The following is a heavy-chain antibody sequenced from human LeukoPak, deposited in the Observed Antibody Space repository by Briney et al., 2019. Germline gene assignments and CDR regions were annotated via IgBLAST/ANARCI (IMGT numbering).Heavy chain of an antibody. J-gene: IGHJ5*02. Sequence: SETLPLTCTVSGGSISSYYWSWIRQPPGKGLEWIGYIYYSGSTNYNPSLKSRVTISVDTSKNQFSLKLSSVTAADTAVYYCAREARGWFDPWGQGTLVTVSS. CDR2: IYYSGST. CDR3: AREARGWFDP. V-gene: IGHV4-59*01. CDR1: GGSISSYY.